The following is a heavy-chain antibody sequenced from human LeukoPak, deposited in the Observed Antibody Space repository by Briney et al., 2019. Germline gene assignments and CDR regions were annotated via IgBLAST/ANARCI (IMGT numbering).Heavy chain of an antibody. CDR3: TRVGYIDEGIDY. CDR2: ISGAGGSI. Sequence: GGSLRLSCEGSGFTFSNHAMSWVRQAPGNGLEWVSGISGAGGSIYYADSVRGRFTISRDNSKNTLYVQVNSLRAEDTAIYYCTRVGYIDEGIDYWGQGTLVTVSS. V-gene: IGHV3-23*01. D-gene: IGHD5-24*01. CDR1: GFTFSNHA. J-gene: IGHJ4*02.